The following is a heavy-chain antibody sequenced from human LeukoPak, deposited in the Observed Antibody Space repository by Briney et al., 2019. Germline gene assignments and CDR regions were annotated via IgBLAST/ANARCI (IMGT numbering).Heavy chain of an antibody. CDR2: INPNSGGT. Sequence: ASVKVSCKPSGYTFTGYNINWLRQAPGQGPEWMGWINPNSGGTNYAQKFQGRVTMTRDTSISTAYMELSRLRSDDTAVYYCARDGHFDHWGQGTLVTVSS. CDR3: ARDGHFDH. CDR1: GYTFTGYN. J-gene: IGHJ4*02. V-gene: IGHV1-2*02.